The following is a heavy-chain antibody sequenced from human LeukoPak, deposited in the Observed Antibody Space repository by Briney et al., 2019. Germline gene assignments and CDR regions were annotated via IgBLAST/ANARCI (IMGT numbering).Heavy chain of an antibody. V-gene: IGHV4-34*01. CDR1: GGSFSGYY. CDR3: ARIGYASGYDYDY. CDR2: INHSGST. D-gene: IGHD5-12*01. Sequence: PSETLSLTCAVYGGSFSGYYWSWIRQPPGKGLEWIGEINHSGSTNYNPSLKSRVTISVDRSKNQFSLKLSSVTAADTAVYYCARIGYASGYDYDYWGQGTLVTVSS. J-gene: IGHJ4*02.